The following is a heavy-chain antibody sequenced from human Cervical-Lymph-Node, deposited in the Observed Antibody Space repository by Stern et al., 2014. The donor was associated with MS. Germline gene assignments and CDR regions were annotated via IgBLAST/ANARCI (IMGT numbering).Heavy chain of an antibody. J-gene: IGHJ4*02. CDR1: GFTFSRYG. Sequence: VQLVESGGGVVQPGRSLRLSCAASGFTFSRYGMYWGRQAPGQGVGGVAVIWYDGSNEYYADSVRGRFTISRDNSKNTLYLQMNSLRAEDTAVYYCARDGYCSGGSCYSYYDYWGQGTLVTVSS. D-gene: IGHD2-15*01. CDR3: ARDGYCSGGSCYSYYDY. V-gene: IGHV3-33*01. CDR2: IWYDGSNE.